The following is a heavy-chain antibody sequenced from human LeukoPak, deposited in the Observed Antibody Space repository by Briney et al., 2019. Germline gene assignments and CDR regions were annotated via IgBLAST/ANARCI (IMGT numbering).Heavy chain of an antibody. CDR3: ARDYGSGRGDWGGWFDP. D-gene: IGHD3-10*01. V-gene: IGHV1-24*01. CDR2: FDPEDGET. CDR1: GYTLTELS. J-gene: IGHJ5*02. Sequence: GASVKVSCKVSGYTLTELSMHWVRQAPGKGLEWMGGFDPEDGETIYAQKFQGRVTITADKSTSTAYMELSSLRSEDTAVYYCARDYGSGRGDWGGWFDPWGQGTLVTVSS.